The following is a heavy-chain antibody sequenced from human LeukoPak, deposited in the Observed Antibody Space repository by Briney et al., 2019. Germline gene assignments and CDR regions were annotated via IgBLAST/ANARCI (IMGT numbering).Heavy chain of an antibody. Sequence: SETLSLTCTVSGGSISSYYWSWIRQPAGKGREWIGRIYTSGSTNYNPSLKSRVTMSVDTSKNQFSLKLSSVTAADTAVYYCARHGVVDTSRKYYFDYWGQGTLVTVSS. V-gene: IGHV4-4*07. J-gene: IGHJ4*02. CDR3: ARHGVVDTSRKYYFDY. D-gene: IGHD5-18*01. CDR2: IYTSGST. CDR1: GGSISSYY.